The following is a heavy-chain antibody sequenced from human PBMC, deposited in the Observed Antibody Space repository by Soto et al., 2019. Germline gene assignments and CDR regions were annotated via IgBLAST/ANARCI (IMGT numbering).Heavy chain of an antibody. CDR2: IIPIFGTA. Sequence: QVQLVQSGAEVKKPGSSVKVSCKASGGTFSSYAISWVRQAPGQGLEWMGGIIPIFGTANYAQKFQGRVTITADKSTSTAYMELSSLRSEDTAVYYCARGGYDFWSGYAEGTYYYYGMDVWGQGTTVTVS. V-gene: IGHV1-69*06. CDR1: GGTFSSYA. D-gene: IGHD3-3*01. CDR3: ARGGYDFWSGYAEGTYYYYGMDV. J-gene: IGHJ6*02.